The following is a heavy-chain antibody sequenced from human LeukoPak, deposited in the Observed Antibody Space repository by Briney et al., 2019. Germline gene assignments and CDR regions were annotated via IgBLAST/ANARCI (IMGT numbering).Heavy chain of an antibody. CDR1: GGSISSGSHY. CDR3: ARGRSDYGGKSTQLDP. Sequence: SETLSLTCAVSGGSISSGSHYCDWIRQHPGKGLEWVGYIYYSGSTYYNPSLKSRVTISVDTSKTQFSLKPSSVTAAATAVYYCARGRSDYGGKSTQLDPWGHGTLVTVSS. J-gene: IGHJ5*02. CDR2: IYYSGST. D-gene: IGHD4-23*01. V-gene: IGHV4-31*11.